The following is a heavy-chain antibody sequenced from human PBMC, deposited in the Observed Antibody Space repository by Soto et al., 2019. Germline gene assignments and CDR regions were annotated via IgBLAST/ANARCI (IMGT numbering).Heavy chain of an antibody. CDR1: GDTFNFYA. CDR2: INPILSMS. CDR3: ATSYGSGYRAFDS. D-gene: IGHD3-10*01. Sequence: QVQLVQSGADVQRPGSSVRVSCKASGDTFNFYALNWVRQAPGLGLQWMGRINPILSMSNYAPRFQGRVTMTSDTSTSTAYMELSSLRSEDTAMYYCATSYGSGYRAFDSWGQGALVTV. V-gene: IGHV1-69*02. J-gene: IGHJ4*02.